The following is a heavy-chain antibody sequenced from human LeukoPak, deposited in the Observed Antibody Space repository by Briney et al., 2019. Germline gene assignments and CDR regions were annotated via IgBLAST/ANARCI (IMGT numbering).Heavy chain of an antibody. Sequence: PSETLSLTCTVSGGSISSYYWSWIRQPPGKGLEWIGYIYYSGSTNYNPSLKSRVTISVDTSKNQFSLKLSSVTAADTAVYYCARRVCYSSTSCFFDYWGQGTLVTVSS. D-gene: IGHD2-2*01. CDR1: GGSISSYY. J-gene: IGHJ4*02. CDR3: ARRVCYSSTSCFFDY. V-gene: IGHV4-59*08. CDR2: IYYSGST.